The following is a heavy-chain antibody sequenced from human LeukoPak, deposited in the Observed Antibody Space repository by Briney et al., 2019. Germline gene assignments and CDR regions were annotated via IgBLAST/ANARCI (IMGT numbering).Heavy chain of an antibody. J-gene: IGHJ4*02. D-gene: IGHD2-21*02. Sequence: GGSLRLSCAASGFSVSSYYMSWVRQPPGKGLEWVSVMYTGGGRYYGDSVKGRFTISRDNSKNTVCLQMNSLRVEDTALYYCTRGQSYCGADCYSDWGQGTLVNVSS. CDR1: GFSVSSYY. CDR3: TRGQSYCGADCYSD. V-gene: IGHV3-66*01. CDR2: MYTGGGR.